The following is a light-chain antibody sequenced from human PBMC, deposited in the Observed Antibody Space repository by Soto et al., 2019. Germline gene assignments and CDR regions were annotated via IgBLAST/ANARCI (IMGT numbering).Light chain of an antibody. Sequence: QSVLTQPPSASGTPGRRVTISCSGSSSNIGSNYVYWYRQLPGTAPKLLVYGNNQRPSGVPDRFSGSKAGNSGSLAISGLRSDDEADDYCASLDGSLRGRVFGGGTKLTVL. J-gene: IGLJ3*02. V-gene: IGLV1-47*01. CDR1: SSNIGSNY. CDR2: GNN. CDR3: ASLDGSLRGRV.